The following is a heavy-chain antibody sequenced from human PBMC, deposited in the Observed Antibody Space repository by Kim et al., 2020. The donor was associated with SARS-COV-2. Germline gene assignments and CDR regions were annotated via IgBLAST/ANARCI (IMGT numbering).Heavy chain of an antibody. J-gene: IGHJ5*02. CDR3: AREVTRWELPAPYNWFDP. Sequence: GGSLRLSCAASGFTFSSYAMHWVRQAPGKGLEWVAVISYDGSNKYYADSVKGRFTISRDNSKITLYLQMNSLRAEDTAVYYCAREVTRWELPAPYNWFDPWGQGTLVTVSS. CDR2: ISYDGSNK. CDR1: GFTFSSYA. V-gene: IGHV3-30-3*01. D-gene: IGHD1-26*01.